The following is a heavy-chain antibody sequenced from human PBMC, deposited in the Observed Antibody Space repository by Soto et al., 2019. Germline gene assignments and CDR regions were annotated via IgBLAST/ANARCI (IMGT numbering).Heavy chain of an antibody. CDR1: GGSISSYY. V-gene: IGHV4-59*01. D-gene: IGHD5-18*01. Sequence: PSETLSLTCTVSGGSISSYYWSWIRQPPGKGLEWIGYIYYSGSTNYNPSLKSRVTISVDTSKNQFSLKLSSVTAADTAVYYCARSGYSYGAGDYYYYGMDVWGQGTTVTVSS. J-gene: IGHJ6*02. CDR3: ARSGYSYGAGDYYYYGMDV. CDR2: IYYSGST.